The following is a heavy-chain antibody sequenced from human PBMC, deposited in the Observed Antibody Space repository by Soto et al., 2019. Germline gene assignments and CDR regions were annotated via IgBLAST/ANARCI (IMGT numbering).Heavy chain of an antibody. J-gene: IGHJ6*02. Sequence: SETLSLTCAVSGGSISSGGYSWSWIRQPPGKGLEWIGYIYYSGSTYYNPSLKSRVTISVDRSKNQFSLKLSSVTAADTAVYYCARDGVSWSLTYGMDVWGQGTTVTVSS. CDR3: ARDGVSWSLTYGMDV. D-gene: IGHD6-13*01. CDR1: GGSISSGGYS. CDR2: IYYSGST. V-gene: IGHV4-30-2*01.